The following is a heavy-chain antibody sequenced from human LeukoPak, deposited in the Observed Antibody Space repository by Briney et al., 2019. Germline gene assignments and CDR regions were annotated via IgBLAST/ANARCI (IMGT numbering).Heavy chain of an antibody. CDR2: IYYSGST. CDR3: ARIAAAGKGLRNYFGY. CDR1: GGSISSSRYY. J-gene: IGHJ4*02. V-gene: IGHV4-39*01. Sequence: SETLSLTCTVSGGSISSSRYYWGWIRQPPGKGLEWIGSIYYSGSTHYNPSLKSRVTISVDTSKNQFSLKLRSVTAADTAVYYCARIAAAGKGLRNYFGYWGQGTLVTVSS. D-gene: IGHD6-13*01.